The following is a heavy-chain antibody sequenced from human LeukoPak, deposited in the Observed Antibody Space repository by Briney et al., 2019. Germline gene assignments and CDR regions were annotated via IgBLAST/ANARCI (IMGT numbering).Heavy chain of an antibody. CDR2: IIPIFGTA. CDR3: ASGYDLGIDY. D-gene: IGHD5-12*01. Sequence: ASVKVSCXASGGTFSSYAISWVRQAPGQGLEWMGGIIPIFGTANYAQKFQGRVTITTDESTSTAYMELSSLRSEDTAVYYCASGYDLGIDYWGQGTLVTVSS. V-gene: IGHV1-69*05. CDR1: GGTFSSYA. J-gene: IGHJ4*02.